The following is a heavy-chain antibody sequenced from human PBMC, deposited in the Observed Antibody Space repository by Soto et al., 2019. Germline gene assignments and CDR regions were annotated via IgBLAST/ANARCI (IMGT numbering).Heavy chain of an antibody. CDR1: LHSITSGYY. CDR3: ARTFGYGGYYYGMDV. Sequence: PSETLSLTCAVSLHSITSGYYWGFIRQPPGKGLEWIGTMYHSGSTYYNPSLKSRVTISVDTSKNQFSLKLSSVTAADTAVYYCARTFGYGGYYYGMDVWGQGTTVTVSS. D-gene: IGHD3-16*01. V-gene: IGHV4-38-2*01. J-gene: IGHJ6*02. CDR2: MYHSGST.